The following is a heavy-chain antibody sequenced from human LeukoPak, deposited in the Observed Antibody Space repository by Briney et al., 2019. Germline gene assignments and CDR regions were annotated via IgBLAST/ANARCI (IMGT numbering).Heavy chain of an antibody. J-gene: IGHJ4*02. D-gene: IGHD3/OR15-3a*01. Sequence: GGSLRLSCAASGFTFSDYYMSWIRQAPGKGLEWVSYISSSDSTIYYADSVKGRFTISRDNAKNSLYLQMNSLRAEDTAVYYCARYDFWSGLNVFDYWGQGTLVTVSS. CDR3: ARYDFWSGLNVFDY. V-gene: IGHV3-11*01. CDR1: GFTFSDYY. CDR2: ISSSDSTI.